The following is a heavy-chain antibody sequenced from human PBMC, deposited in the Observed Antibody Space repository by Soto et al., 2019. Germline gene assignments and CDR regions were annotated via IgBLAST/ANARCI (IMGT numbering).Heavy chain of an antibody. Sequence: GGSLRLSCAASGFTVSSNYMSWVRQAPGKGLEWVSVIYSGGSTYYADSVKGRFTISRDNSKNTLYLQMNSLRAEDTAVYYCARDVYYGSGSYYSDYYYGMDVWGQGTTVTVSS. CDR3: ARDVYYGSGSYYSDYYYGMDV. CDR1: GFTVSSNY. D-gene: IGHD3-10*01. CDR2: IYSGGST. V-gene: IGHV3-66*01. J-gene: IGHJ6*02.